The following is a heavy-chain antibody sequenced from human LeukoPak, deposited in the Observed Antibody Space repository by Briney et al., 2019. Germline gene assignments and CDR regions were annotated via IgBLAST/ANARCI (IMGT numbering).Heavy chain of an antibody. J-gene: IGHJ5*02. D-gene: IGHD1-7*01. CDR1: GGSISSSRYY. CDR2: IYYNGDT. Sequence: SETLSLTCTVSGGSISSSRYYWGWIRQPPGKGLEWIGTIYYNGDTYYNPSLKSRVTISVDTSKNQFSLKLSSVTAADTAVYYCARDVRNWNYGRFDPWGQGTLVTVSS. CDR3: ARDVRNWNYGRFDP. V-gene: IGHV4-39*02.